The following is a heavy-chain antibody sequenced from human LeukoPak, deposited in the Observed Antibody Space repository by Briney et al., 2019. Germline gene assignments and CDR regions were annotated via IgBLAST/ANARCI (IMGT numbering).Heavy chain of an antibody. CDR3: AKGLPPASIPYYYDSSGYYFDY. J-gene: IGHJ4*02. CDR2: IYTSGST. Sequence: SETLSLTCTVSGGSISSYYWSWIRQPAGKGLEWIGRIYTSGSTNYNPSLKSRVTMSVDTSKNQFSLKLSSVTAADTAVYYCAKGLPPASIPYYYDSSGYYFDYWGQGTLVTVSS. D-gene: IGHD3-22*01. V-gene: IGHV4-4*07. CDR1: GGSISSYY.